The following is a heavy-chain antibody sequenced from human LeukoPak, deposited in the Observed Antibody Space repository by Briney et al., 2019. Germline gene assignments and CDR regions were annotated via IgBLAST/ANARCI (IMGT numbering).Heavy chain of an antibody. D-gene: IGHD1-26*01. CDR3: ARVEQGPHYLDY. V-gene: IGHV4-34*01. CDR2: INHSGST. CDR1: GGSFSGYY. J-gene: IGHJ4*02. Sequence: SETLSLTCAVYGGSFSGYYWSWIRQPPGKGLEWIGEINHSGSTNYNPSLKSRVTISVDTSKNQFSLKLSSVTAADTAVYYCARVEQGPHYLDYWGQGTLVTVSS.